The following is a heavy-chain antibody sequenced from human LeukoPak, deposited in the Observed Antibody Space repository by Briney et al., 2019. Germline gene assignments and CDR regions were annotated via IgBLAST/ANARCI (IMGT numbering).Heavy chain of an antibody. D-gene: IGHD7-27*01. J-gene: IGHJ3*02. CDR3: ARLAGDRSDDAFDI. CDR2: IYYSGST. Sequence: SETLSLTCTVSGGSISSSSYYWGWIRQPPGKGLEWIGSIYYSGSTYYNPSLKSRVTISVDTSKNQFSLKLSSVTAADMAVYYCARLAGDRSDDAFDIWGQGTMVTVSS. V-gene: IGHV4-39*01. CDR1: GGSISSSSYY.